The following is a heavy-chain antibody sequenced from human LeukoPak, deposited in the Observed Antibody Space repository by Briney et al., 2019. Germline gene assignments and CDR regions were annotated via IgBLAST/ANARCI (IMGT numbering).Heavy chain of an antibody. D-gene: IGHD2-15*01. CDR2: VSAYADNT. J-gene: IGHJ4*02. V-gene: IGHV1-18*01. CDR3: ARDCIGCHGFDY. CDR1: GGTFSSYA. Sequence: ASVKVSCKASGGTFSSYAISWVRQAPRQGLEWVGWVSAYADNTNYVQKLQGRVTMTTDTSTSTAYMELRSLRSDDTAVYYCARDCIGCHGFDYWGQGTLVTVSS.